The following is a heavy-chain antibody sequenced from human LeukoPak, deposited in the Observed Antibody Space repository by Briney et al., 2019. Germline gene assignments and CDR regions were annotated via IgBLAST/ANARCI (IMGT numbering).Heavy chain of an antibody. D-gene: IGHD3-9*01. Sequence: SVKVSCKASGGTFSSYAIRWVRQAPGQGLEWMGGIIPIFGTANYAQKFQGRVTITADESTSTAYMELSSLRSEDTAVYYCAGGRPDILTGPYYYYGMDVWGKGTTVTVSS. CDR1: GGTFSSYA. CDR3: AGGRPDILTGPYYYYGMDV. CDR2: IIPIFGTA. V-gene: IGHV1-69*13. J-gene: IGHJ6*04.